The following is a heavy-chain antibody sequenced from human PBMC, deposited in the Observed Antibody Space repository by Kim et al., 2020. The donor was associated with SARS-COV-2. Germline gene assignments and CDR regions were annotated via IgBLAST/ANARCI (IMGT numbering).Heavy chain of an antibody. V-gene: IGHV4-39*01. Sequence: SETLSLTCTVSGGSISSSSYYWGWIRQPPGKGLEWIGSIYYSGSTYYNPSLKSRVTISVDTSKNQFSLKLSSVTAADTAVYYCARPQQLSYSAKEYYFDYWGQGTLVTVSS. CDR3: ARPQQLSYSAKEYYFDY. CDR1: GGSISSSSYY. D-gene: IGHD6-13*01. CDR2: IYYSGST. J-gene: IGHJ4*02.